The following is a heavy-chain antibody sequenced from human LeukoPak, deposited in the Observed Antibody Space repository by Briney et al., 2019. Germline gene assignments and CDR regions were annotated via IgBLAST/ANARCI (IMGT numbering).Heavy chain of an antibody. Sequence: SDTLSLTCTVSGGSISSYYWSWIRQPAGKGLEWIGRIYTSGSTNYNPSLKSRVTMSVDTSKNQFSLKLSSVTAADTAVYYCARDPSIAVADWFDPWGQGTLVTVSS. CDR3: ARDPSIAVADWFDP. CDR1: GGSISSYY. V-gene: IGHV4-4*07. CDR2: IYTSGST. J-gene: IGHJ5*02. D-gene: IGHD6-19*01.